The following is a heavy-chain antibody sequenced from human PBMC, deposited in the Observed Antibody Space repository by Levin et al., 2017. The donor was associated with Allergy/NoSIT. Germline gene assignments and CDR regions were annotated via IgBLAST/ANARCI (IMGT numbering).Heavy chain of an antibody. D-gene: IGHD6-19*01. CDR3: ARDVVAGSYFDY. Sequence: AGGSLRLSCAASGFTFSSYAMHWVRQAPGKGLEWVAVISYDGSNKYYADSVKGRFTISRDNSKNTLYLQMNSLRAEDTAVYYCARDVVAGSYFDYWGQGTLVTVSS. CDR1: GFTFSSYA. V-gene: IGHV3-30-3*01. CDR2: ISYDGSNK. J-gene: IGHJ4*02.